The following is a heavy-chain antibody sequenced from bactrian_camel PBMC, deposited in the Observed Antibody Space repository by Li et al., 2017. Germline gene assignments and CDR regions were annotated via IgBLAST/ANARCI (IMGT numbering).Heavy chain of an antibody. Sequence: HVQLVESGGGLVQPGGSLRLSCSASGFTFSSYGMSWVRQAPGKGLEWVSGIYSNEQNTYYPDSVKGRFAISRNIAKNTLYLQIDNLKPEDTAVYYCAASLRGGSWYYGMDYWGKGTQVTVS. D-gene: IGHD6*01. V-gene: IGHV3S7*01. CDR1: GFTFSSYG. J-gene: IGHJ7*01. CDR2: IYSNEQNT.